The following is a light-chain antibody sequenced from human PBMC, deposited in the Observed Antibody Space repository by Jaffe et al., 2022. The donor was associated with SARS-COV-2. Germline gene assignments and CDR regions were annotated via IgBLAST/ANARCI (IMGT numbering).Light chain of an antibody. CDR2: EVS. CDR3: SSYASSNTLV. Sequence: QSALTQPASVSGSPGQSITISCTGTSSDVGGYNYVSWYQQHPGKVPKLMISEVSNRPSGVSNRFSGSKSGNTASLTISGLQAEDEADYYCSSYASSNTLVFGTGTTVTVL. CDR1: SSDVGGYNY. J-gene: IGLJ1*01. V-gene: IGLV2-14*01.